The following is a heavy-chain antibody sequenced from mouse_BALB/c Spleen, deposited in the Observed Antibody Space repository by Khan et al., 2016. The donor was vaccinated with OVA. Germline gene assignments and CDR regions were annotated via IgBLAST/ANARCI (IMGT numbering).Heavy chain of an antibody. CDR1: GDSITSGY. V-gene: IGHV3-8*02. Sequence: EVQLQESGPSLVKPSQTLSLTCSVTGDSITSGYWNWIRKFPGNKLEYMGYILYTGYTSYNPSLKSRISITRHTSKNQYYLQLNSVTDDDTATYYCARSTYRYAFVYWGQGTLVTVSA. D-gene: IGHD2-14*01. CDR3: ARSTYRYAFVY. CDR2: ILYTGYT. J-gene: IGHJ3*01.